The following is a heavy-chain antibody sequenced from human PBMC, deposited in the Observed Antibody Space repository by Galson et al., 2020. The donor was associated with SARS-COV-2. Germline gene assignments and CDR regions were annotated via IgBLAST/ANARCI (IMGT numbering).Heavy chain of an antibody. J-gene: IGHJ6*02. Sequence: KIGESLKISCAASGLTFSSYSMNWVRQAPGKGLEWVSYISSSSSYIYYADSVKGRFTISRDNAKNSLYLQMNSLRAEDTAVYYCARDRDLGYYYYGLDVWGQVTTVTVSS. V-gene: IGHV3-21*01. D-gene: IGHD3-16*01. CDR3: ARDRDLGYYYYGLDV. CDR2: ISSSSSYI. CDR1: GLTFSSYS.